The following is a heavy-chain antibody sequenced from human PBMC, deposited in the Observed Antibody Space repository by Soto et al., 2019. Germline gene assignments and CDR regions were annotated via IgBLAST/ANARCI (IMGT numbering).Heavy chain of an antibody. J-gene: IGHJ4*02. V-gene: IGHV1-69*06. CDR1: GGTSTRYA. CDR3: NEGSEYDFWSGYV. D-gene: IGHD3-3*01. CDR2: IVPMFGTS. Sequence: QERLVQSGAEVRKPGSSVKVSCKVTGGTSTRYAINWVRQAPGQGLEWMGGIVPMFGTSNYAQKFKGRVTITEATTTNIGKMELRRLRTEDTANYYCNEGSEYDFWSGYVWGQGTLVSVSS.